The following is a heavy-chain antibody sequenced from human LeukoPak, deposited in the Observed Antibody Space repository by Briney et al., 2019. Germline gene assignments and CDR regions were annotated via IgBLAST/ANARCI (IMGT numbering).Heavy chain of an antibody. CDR2: IYTSGST. Sequence: SETLSLTCTVSGGSISSSSYYWGWIRQPPGKGLEWIGLIYTSGSTYYNPSLKSRVTISLDTSKNQFSLKLSSVTAADTAVYFCARFPAMSGTFYFDYWGQGILVTVSS. V-gene: IGHV4-39*01. CDR3: ARFPAMSGTFYFDY. CDR1: GGSISSSSYY. D-gene: IGHD6-19*01. J-gene: IGHJ4*02.